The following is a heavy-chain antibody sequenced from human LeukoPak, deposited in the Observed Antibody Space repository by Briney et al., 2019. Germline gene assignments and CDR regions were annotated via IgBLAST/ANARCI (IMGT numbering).Heavy chain of an antibody. D-gene: IGHD4-17*01. CDR1: GFTFSSYG. Sequence: PGRSLLLSCAASGFTFSSYGMHWVRQAPGKGLEWVAVISYDGSNKYYADSVKGRFTISRDNSKNTLYLQMNSLRAEDTAVYYCARTTYGDYGPSDYWGQGTLVTVSS. J-gene: IGHJ4*02. V-gene: IGHV3-30*03. CDR3: ARTTYGDYGPSDY. CDR2: ISYDGSNK.